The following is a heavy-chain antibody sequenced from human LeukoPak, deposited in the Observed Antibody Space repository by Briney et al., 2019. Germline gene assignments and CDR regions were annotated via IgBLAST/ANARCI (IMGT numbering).Heavy chain of an antibody. D-gene: IGHD3-22*01. CDR2: ISYSGNT. J-gene: IGHJ2*01. Sequence: PSETLSLTCTVSGGSMNPYYWSWIRQPPGKGLEWLAYISYSGNTKYNPSLKSRVIISVDRSKNQFSLKLSSVTAADTAVYYCARGHYYDSSGYYRYFDLWGRGTLVTVSS. CDR3: ARGHYYDSSGYYRYFDL. CDR1: GGSMNPYY. V-gene: IGHV4-59*12.